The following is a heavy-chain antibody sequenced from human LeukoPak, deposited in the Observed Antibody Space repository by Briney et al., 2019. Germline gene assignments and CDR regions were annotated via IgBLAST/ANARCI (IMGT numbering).Heavy chain of an antibody. J-gene: IGHJ4*02. V-gene: IGHV4-39*01. D-gene: IGHD6-19*01. CDR1: GASVNTNIYY. CDR2: IFYSGST. Sequence: SETLSLTCTVYGASVNTNIYYWAWIRQAPGKGLEWIGSIFYSGSTYYNPSLKSRVTISIDTSKNQFSLKLTSVTAADTAVYYCTRSGGYTSSFNWGQGTLLTVSS. CDR3: TRSGGYTSSFN.